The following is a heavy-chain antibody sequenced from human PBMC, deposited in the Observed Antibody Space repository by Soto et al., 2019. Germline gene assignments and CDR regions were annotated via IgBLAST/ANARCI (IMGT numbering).Heavy chain of an antibody. Sequence: SDTLSRIFAVSGGSIRSVGYSWSWIRQPPGKGLEWIGYIYHSGSTYYNPSLKSRVTISVDRSKNQFSLKLSSVTAADTAVYYCAAAPGPYWGQGNLVT. V-gene: IGHV4-30-2*01. D-gene: IGHD2-15*01. CDR1: GGSIRSVGYS. CDR3: AAAPGPY. J-gene: IGHJ4*02. CDR2: IYHSGST.